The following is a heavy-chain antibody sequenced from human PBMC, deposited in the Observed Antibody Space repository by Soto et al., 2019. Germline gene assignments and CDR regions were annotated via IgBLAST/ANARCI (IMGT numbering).Heavy chain of an antibody. Sequence: GGSLRLSCAASEFTFSSYAMSWVRQAPGKGLEWVSTLSGNGRDTYYADSVKGRFTISRDNSKNTLYLQMNSLRADDTAVYYCAKDDSSGSYFQHWGQGTLVTVYS. D-gene: IGHD3-22*01. J-gene: IGHJ1*01. CDR1: EFTFSSYA. CDR3: AKDDSSGSYFQH. V-gene: IGHV3-23*01. CDR2: LSGNGRDT.